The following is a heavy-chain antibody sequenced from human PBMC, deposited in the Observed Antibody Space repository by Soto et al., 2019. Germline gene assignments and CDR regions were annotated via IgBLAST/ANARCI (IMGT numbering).Heavy chain of an antibody. CDR1: GGSISSYY. Sequence: GTPSETLSLTCTVSGGSISSYYWSWIRQPPGKGLEWIGYIYYSGSTNYNPSLKSRVTISVDTSKNQFSLKLSSVTAADTAVYYCARDRITFGGVGIVYWGQGTLVTVSS. CDR2: IYYSGST. D-gene: IGHD3-16*01. CDR3: ARDRITFGGVGIVY. V-gene: IGHV4-59*01. J-gene: IGHJ4*02.